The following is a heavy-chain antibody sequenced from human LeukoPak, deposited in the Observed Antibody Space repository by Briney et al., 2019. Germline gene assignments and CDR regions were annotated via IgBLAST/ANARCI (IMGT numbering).Heavy chain of an antibody. CDR2: IHPSGTT. CDR3: AREMERGLTD. CDR1: GFSISMGYY. J-gene: IGHJ4*02. D-gene: IGHD1-1*01. V-gene: IGHV4-38-2*02. Sequence: SQTLSLTRAVSGFSISMGYYGVWIRQPAGQGLEGIGSIHPSGTTFYNSSRNSRVTMLLDAPKNQFSLRLSLVTAADTAVYFCAREMERGLTDWGQGTLVSVSS.